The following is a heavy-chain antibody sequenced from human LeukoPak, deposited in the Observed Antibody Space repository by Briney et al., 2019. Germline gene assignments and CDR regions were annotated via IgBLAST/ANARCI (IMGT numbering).Heavy chain of an antibody. CDR3: TKDRYCTTTSCPLDY. V-gene: IGHV3-43*01. CDR2: LTWDGGTT. Sequence: GGSLRLSCAASGFTFDDYTFHWVRQAPGKGLEWVSLLTWDGGTTYYADSVKGRFTISRDNSKNSVYLKMNSLRTEDTALYYCTKDRYCTTTSCPLDYWGQGTLVTVSS. CDR1: GFTFDDYT. D-gene: IGHD2-2*01. J-gene: IGHJ4*02.